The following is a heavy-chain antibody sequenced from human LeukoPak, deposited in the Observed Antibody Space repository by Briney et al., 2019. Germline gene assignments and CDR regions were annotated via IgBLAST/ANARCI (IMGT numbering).Heavy chain of an antibody. CDR1: GFTFSSYW. CDR2: INSDGSTT. J-gene: IGHJ4*02. V-gene: IGHV3-74*01. D-gene: IGHD6-19*01. CDR3: ARDLSSSGCDY. Sequence: GGSLRLSCAASGFTFSSYWMHWVRQAPGKGLVWVSRINSDGSTTSHADSVKGRFTISRDNAKNTLYLQMNSLRAEDTAVYYCARDLSSSGCDYWGQGTLVTVSS.